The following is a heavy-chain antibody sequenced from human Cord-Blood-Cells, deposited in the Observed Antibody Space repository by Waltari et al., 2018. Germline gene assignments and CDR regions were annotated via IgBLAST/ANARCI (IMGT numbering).Heavy chain of an antibody. CDR1: GGTFSSYA. V-gene: IGHV1-69*01. Sequence: QVQLVQSGAEVKKPGSSVKVSCKASGGTFSSYAISWVRQTPGQGLEWMGGIIPIFGTTNYAQKCQGRVTITADESTSTAYMELSSLRSEDTAVYYCASRVAAAGTWWFDPWGQGTLVTVSS. J-gene: IGHJ5*02. CDR3: ASRVAAAGTWWFDP. D-gene: IGHD6-13*01. CDR2: IIPIFGTT.